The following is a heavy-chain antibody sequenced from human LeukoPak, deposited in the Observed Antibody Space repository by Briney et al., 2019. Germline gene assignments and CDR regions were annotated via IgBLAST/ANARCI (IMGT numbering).Heavy chain of an antibody. CDR2: IYYSGST. Sequence: SXXLSLTCTVSGGSISSSNYYWGWIRQPPGKGLEWIGNIYYSGSTYYNPSLKSRVTISVDTSKNQFSLKLSSVTAADTAVYYCARVYNWFDPWGQGTLVTVSS. CDR1: GGSISSSNYY. J-gene: IGHJ5*02. V-gene: IGHV4-39*01. CDR3: ARVYNWFDP.